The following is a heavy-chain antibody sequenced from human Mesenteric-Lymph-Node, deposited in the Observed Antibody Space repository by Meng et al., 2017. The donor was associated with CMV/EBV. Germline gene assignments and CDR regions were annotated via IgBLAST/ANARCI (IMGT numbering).Heavy chain of an antibody. D-gene: IGHD4-23*01. CDR3: ARHQRWLKSEGGFNY. CDR1: GGSFSGYY. CDR2: INHSGST. J-gene: IGHJ4*02. Sequence: QVHLHRWGPVWLKPSGTLALTCAVYGGSFSGYYWSWIRQPPGKGLEWIGEINHSGSTNYNPSLKSRVTISVDTSKNQFSLKLSSVTAADTAVYYCARHQRWLKSEGGFNYWGQGTLVTVSS. V-gene: IGHV4-34*01.